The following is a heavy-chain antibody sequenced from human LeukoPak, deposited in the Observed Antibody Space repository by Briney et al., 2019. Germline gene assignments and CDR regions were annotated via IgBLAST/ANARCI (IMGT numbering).Heavy chain of an antibody. D-gene: IGHD2/OR15-2a*01. CDR1: LFSVISSY. Sequence: PGGSLRLSCARSLFSVISSYMNGVRPAPGKGLEWVSVIYTGGSTYYADSVQGRFTISRDNSKNTLYLQMNSLRAEDTAVYYCARDANTKNYFDCWGQGTLVTVSS. CDR3: ARDANTKNYFDC. J-gene: IGHJ4*02. CDR2: IYTGGST. V-gene: IGHV3-53*01.